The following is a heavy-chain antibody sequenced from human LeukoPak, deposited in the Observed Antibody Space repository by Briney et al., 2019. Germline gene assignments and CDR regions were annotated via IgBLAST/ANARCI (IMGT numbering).Heavy chain of an antibody. CDR3: AKDLNGPSGWSDY. D-gene: IGHD6-19*01. Sequence: GGSLRLSRAASGFTFSSYAMSWVRQAPGKGLEWVSAISGSGGSTYYADSVKGRFTISRDNSKNTLYLQMNSLRAEDTAVYYCAKDLNGPSGWSDYWGQGTLVTVSS. V-gene: IGHV3-23*01. J-gene: IGHJ4*02. CDR2: ISGSGGST. CDR1: GFTFSSYA.